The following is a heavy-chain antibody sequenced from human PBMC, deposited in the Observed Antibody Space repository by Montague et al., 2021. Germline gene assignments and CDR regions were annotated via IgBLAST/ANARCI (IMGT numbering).Heavy chain of an antibody. V-gene: IGHV3-21*01. CDR3: ASLPYSSAWPYYFDH. CDR2: ISSSGLYI. CDR1: GFTFSSYT. Sequence: SLRLSCAASGFTFSSYTINWVRQAPGKGLEWVSSISSSGLYIDYADSVKGRFTISRDNAKNSLYLQMNSLRAEDTAVYYCASLPYSSAWPYYFDHWGQGTLVTVSS. D-gene: IGHD6-19*01. J-gene: IGHJ4*02.